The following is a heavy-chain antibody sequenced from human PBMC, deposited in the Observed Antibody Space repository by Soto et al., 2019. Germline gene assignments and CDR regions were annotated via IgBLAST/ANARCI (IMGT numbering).Heavy chain of an antibody. CDR2: ISSSSSVI. J-gene: IGHJ3*02. D-gene: IGHD2-21*01. CDR1: VFTFSTYS. CDR3: ARYLIIPRAFDI. V-gene: IGHV3-48*04. Sequence: WWSLRLSCSVSVFTFSTYSMAWIRQAPGKGLEWLSYISSSSSVIYYADSVKGRITVSRDNGKNALILQMHSLRADDTAVYYCARYLIIPRAFDIWGQGTAVTVS.